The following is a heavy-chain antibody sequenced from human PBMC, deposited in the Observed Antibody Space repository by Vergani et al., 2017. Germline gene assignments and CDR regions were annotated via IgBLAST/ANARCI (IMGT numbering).Heavy chain of an antibody. Sequence: QVQLVQSGAEVKKPGSSVKVSCKASGGTFSSYTISWVRQAPGQGLEWMGRIIPIRGIANYAQKFQGRVTITADKSTSTAYMELSSLRSEDTAVYYCAGAAAAVPARFDPWGQGTLVTVSS. J-gene: IGHJ5*02. CDR2: IIPIRGIA. V-gene: IGHV1-69*02. D-gene: IGHD6-13*01. CDR1: GGTFSSYT. CDR3: AGAAAAVPARFDP.